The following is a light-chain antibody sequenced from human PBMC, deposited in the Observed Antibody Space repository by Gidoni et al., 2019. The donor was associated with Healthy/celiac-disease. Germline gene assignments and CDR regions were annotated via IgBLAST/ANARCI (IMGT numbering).Light chain of an antibody. Sequence: DIQMTQSPSSLSASVGDRVTITCQASQDISNYLNWYQQKPGKAPKLLIYDASNLETGVPSRFSGSGSGTDFTFTISSLQPEDIATYYCQLVFTFXPXTKVDIK. V-gene: IGKV1-33*01. CDR3: QLVFT. CDR1: QDISNY. CDR2: DAS. J-gene: IGKJ3*01.